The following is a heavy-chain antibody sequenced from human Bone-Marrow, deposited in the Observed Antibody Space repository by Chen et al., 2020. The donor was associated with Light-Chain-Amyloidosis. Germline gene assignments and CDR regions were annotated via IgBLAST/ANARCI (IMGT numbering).Heavy chain of an antibody. J-gene: IGHJ6*03. CDR3: ARGRSLAALRLYYYYMDV. V-gene: IGHV3-20*04. D-gene: IGHD6-13*01. Sequence: EVQLVESGGGVVRPGGSLRLSCAVSGFTFDDYGLSWVRQAPGKGLEWVSGINWNGGSTGYADSVKGRFTISRDNAKNSLYLQMNSLRAEDTALYYCARGRSLAALRLYYYYMDVWGKGTTVTVSS. CDR2: INWNGGST. CDR1: GFTFDDYG.